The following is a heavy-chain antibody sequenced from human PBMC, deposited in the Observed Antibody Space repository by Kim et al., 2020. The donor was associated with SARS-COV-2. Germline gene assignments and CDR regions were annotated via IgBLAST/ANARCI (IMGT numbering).Heavy chain of an antibody. V-gene: IGHV3-30*18. CDR2: ISYDGSNK. CDR1: GFTFSSYG. Sequence: GGSLRLSCAASGFTFSSYGMHWVRQAPGKGLEWVAVISYDGSNKYYADSVKGRFTISRDNSKNTLYLQMNSLRAEDTAVYYCAKDEGGTTDYFDYWGQGTLVTVSS. D-gene: IGHD1-1*01. CDR3: AKDEGGTTDYFDY. J-gene: IGHJ4*02.